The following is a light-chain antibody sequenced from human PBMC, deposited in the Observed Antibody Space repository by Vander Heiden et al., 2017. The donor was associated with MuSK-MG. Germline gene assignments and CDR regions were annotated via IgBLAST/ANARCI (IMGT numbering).Light chain of an antibody. CDR2: DDR. J-gene: IGLJ3*02. Sequence: SYVLTQPPSVSVAPGQTARLSCTGNNFGSKSVHWYQQKPGQAPVLVVYDDRDRPSGTPEQFSGSKSENTATLTINRVEAGDEADYYCQVWDTSSVSEVFGGGTKVTVL. CDR3: QVWDTSSVSEV. CDR1: NFGSKS. V-gene: IGLV3-21*02.